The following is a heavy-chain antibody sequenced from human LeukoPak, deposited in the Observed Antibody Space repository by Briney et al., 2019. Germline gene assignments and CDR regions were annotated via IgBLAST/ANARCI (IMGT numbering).Heavy chain of an antibody. J-gene: IGHJ4*02. CDR2: IYYSGNT. D-gene: IGHD3-10*01. Sequence: SETLSLTCTVSGGSISSYYWSWIRQPPGKGLEWIGYIYYSGNTNYNPSLKSRVTISVDTSKNQFSLKLSSVTAADTAVYYCARTLWFGELFTAPTYYFDYWGQGTLVTVSS. CDR1: GGSISSYY. CDR3: ARTLWFGELFTAPTYYFDY. V-gene: IGHV4-59*01.